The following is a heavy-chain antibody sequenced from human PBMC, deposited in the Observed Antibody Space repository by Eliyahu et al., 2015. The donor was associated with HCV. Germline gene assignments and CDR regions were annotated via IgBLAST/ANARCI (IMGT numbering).Heavy chain of an antibody. Sequence: QLQLQESGPGLVKPSETLSLTCTVSGGSXSSSSYYWGWIRQPPGKGLEWVGGISFSGSTYYNPSLKSRVTISVDTPKNQFSLKLSSVTAADTAVYYCARQEATVTTKTPDYWGQGTLVTVSS. CDR3: ARQEATVTTKTPDY. D-gene: IGHD4-17*01. J-gene: IGHJ4*02. CDR1: GGSXSSSSYY. V-gene: IGHV4-39*01. CDR2: ISFSGST.